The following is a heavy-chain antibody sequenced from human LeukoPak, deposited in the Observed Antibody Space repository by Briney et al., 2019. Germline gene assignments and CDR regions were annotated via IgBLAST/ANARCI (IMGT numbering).Heavy chain of an antibody. CDR3: AKVISMIVVVNAFDI. Sequence: GGSLRLSCAASGFTFSNYAMSWVRQAPGKGLEWVSGISGSGGSTYYADSVKGRFTISRNNSKNTLYLQMNSLRAEDTAVYYCAKVISMIVVVNAFDIWGQGTMVTVSS. J-gene: IGHJ3*02. CDR1: GFTFSNYA. CDR2: ISGSGGST. V-gene: IGHV3-23*01. D-gene: IGHD3-22*01.